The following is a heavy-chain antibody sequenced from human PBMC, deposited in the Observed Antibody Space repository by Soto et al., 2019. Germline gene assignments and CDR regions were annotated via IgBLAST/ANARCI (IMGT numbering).Heavy chain of an antibody. CDR3: AGGYSYGPPVDY. Sequence: PGGSLRLSCAASGFTFSSYEMNWVRQAPGKGLEWVSYISSSGSTIYYADSVKGRFTISRDNAKNSLYLQMNSLRAEDTAVYYCAGGYSYGPPVDYWGQGTLVTVSS. J-gene: IGHJ4*02. CDR1: GFTFSSYE. D-gene: IGHD5-18*01. CDR2: ISSSGSTI. V-gene: IGHV3-48*03.